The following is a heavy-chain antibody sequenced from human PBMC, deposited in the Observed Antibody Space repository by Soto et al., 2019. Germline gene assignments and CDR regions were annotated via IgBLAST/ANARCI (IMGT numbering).Heavy chain of an antibody. CDR3: PGLNFDILPAYYAFDI. J-gene: IGHJ3*02. CDR1: RGSINSHY. D-gene: IGHD3-9*01. V-gene: IGHV4-59*08. CDR2: ISYSGST. Sequence: QVQLQESGPGLVKPSETLSLTCTVSRGSINSHYWSWIRQSPGKGLEYIGYISYSGSTNYNPSLKSRLTISVDTSKNQFSLKLTSVTAADSAVYYCPGLNFDILPAYYAFDIWGQGTMVTVSS.